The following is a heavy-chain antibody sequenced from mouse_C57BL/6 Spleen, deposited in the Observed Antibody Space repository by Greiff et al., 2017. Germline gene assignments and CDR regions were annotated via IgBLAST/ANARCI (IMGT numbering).Heavy chain of an antibody. D-gene: IGHD1-1*01. CDR1: GYTFTSYW. J-gene: IGHJ1*03. CDR2: IDPSDSYT. V-gene: IGHV1-69*01. CDR3: ARGYYGSSYGYFDV. Sequence: VQLQQPGAELVMPGASVKLSCKASGYTFTSYWMHWVKQRPGQGLEWIGEIDPSDSYTNYNQKFKGKSTLTVDKSSSTAYMQLSSLTSEDSAVYYCARGYYGSSYGYFDVWGTGTTVNVSS.